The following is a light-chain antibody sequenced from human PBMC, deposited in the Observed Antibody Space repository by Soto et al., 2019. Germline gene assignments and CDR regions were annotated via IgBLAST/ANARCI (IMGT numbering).Light chain of an antibody. V-gene: IGKV3-11*01. Sequence: EIVMTQSPATLSVSPGETASLSCRASQSAGNFLAWYQQKPGQAPRLLIYDASNRATGIPARFSGSGSGTDFTLTISRLEPEDFAVYYCQQRGSWPLTFGGGTKVEIK. J-gene: IGKJ4*01. CDR1: QSAGNF. CDR3: QQRGSWPLT. CDR2: DAS.